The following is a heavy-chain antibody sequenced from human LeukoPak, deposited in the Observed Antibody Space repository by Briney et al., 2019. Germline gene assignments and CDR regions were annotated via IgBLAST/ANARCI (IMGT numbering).Heavy chain of an antibody. CDR1: GGSISSYY. Sequence: SETLSLACTVSGGSISSYYWSWIRQPPGKGLEWIGYIYYSGSTNSNPSLKSRVTISVDTSKNQFSLKLSSVTAADTAVYYCATTDTVRPYWYFDLWGRGTLVTVSS. V-gene: IGHV4-59*08. D-gene: IGHD4-17*01. CDR3: ATTDTVRPYWYFDL. J-gene: IGHJ2*01. CDR2: IYYSGST.